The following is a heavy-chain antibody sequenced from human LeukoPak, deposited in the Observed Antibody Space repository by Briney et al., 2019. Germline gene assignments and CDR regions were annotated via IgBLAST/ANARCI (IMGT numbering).Heavy chain of an antibody. CDR2: INHSGST. J-gene: IGHJ4*02. D-gene: IGHD6-19*01. Sequence: LRLSCEASGFTFSDYYWSWIRQPPGKGLEWIGEINHSGSTNYNPSLKSRVTISVDTSKNQFSLKLSSVTAADTAVYYCARSSGYYYFDYWGQGTLVTVSS. CDR3: ARSSGYYYFDY. CDR1: GFTFSDYY. V-gene: IGHV4-34*01.